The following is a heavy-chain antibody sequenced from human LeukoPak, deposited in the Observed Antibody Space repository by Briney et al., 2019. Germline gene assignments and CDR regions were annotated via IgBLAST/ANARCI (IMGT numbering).Heavy chain of an antibody. CDR2: IYYSGST. D-gene: IGHD6-19*01. CDR3: ARPPYPGIAVAGPFDI. CDR1: GGSISSSSYY. J-gene: IGHJ3*02. Sequence: SETLSLTCTVSGGSISSSSYYWGWIRQPPGKGLEWIGSIYYSGSTYYNPSLKSRVTISVDTSKNQFSLKLSSVTAADTAVYYCARPPYPGIAVAGPFDIWGQGTMVTVSS. V-gene: IGHV4-39*01.